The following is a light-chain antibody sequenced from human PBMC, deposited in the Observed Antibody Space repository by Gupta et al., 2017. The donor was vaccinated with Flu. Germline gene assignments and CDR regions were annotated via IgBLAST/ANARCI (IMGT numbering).Light chain of an antibody. CDR1: QSISSY. J-gene: IGKJ2*01. V-gene: IGKV1-39*01. CDR2: AAS. CDR3: RQSYSTLYT. Sequence: DIQMTQSPSSLSASVGDRVTITCRASQSISSYLNWYQQKPGKAPKLLIYAASSLQSAVPSRFSGSSSGTDFTLTISRLQPEDFATYYCRQSYSTLYTFGQGTKLEIK.